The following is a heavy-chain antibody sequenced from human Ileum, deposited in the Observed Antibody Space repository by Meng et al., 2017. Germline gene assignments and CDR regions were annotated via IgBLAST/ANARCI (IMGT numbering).Heavy chain of an antibody. Sequence: QVRLVESGGGVVLPGRSLRLSCVASGFTFSNYAMHWLRQAPGKGLEWVAVVAYHGSDSYYADSVKGRFTISRDNSKNTLYLQMNSLRAEDTAVYYCAIGIFDYWGQGTLVTVSS. CDR1: GFTFSNYA. CDR3: AIGIFDY. V-gene: IGHV3-30*07. CDR2: VAYHGSDS. J-gene: IGHJ4*02.